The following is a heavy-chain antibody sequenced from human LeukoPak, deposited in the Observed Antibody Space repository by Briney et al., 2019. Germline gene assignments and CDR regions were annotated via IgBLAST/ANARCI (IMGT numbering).Heavy chain of an antibody. CDR3: ARVDYDFWSGYYTGTAFDI. J-gene: IGHJ3*02. CDR1: GGSISSSSYY. V-gene: IGHV4-39*07. D-gene: IGHD3-3*01. Sequence: SETLSLTCTVSGGSISSSSYYWGWIRQPPGKGLEWIGSIYYSGSTYYNPSLKSRVTISVDTSKNQFSLKLSSVTAADTAVYYCARVDYDFWSGYYTGTAFDIWGQGTMVTVSS. CDR2: IYYSGST.